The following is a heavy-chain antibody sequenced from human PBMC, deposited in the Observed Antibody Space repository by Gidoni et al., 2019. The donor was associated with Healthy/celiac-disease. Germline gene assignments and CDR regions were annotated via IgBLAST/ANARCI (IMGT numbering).Heavy chain of an antibody. D-gene: IGHD6-13*01. J-gene: IGHJ4*02. V-gene: IGHV4-61*02. CDR2: IYTSGRT. CDR1: GGSISSGSYY. CDR3: AGIAAGYFDY. Sequence: QVQLQESGPGLVKPSQTLSLTCTVSGGSISSGSYYWSWIRQPAGKGLEWIGLIYTSGRTNYNPSLKSRVTISVDTSKNQFSLKLSSVTAADTAVYYCAGIAAGYFDYWGQGTLVTVSS.